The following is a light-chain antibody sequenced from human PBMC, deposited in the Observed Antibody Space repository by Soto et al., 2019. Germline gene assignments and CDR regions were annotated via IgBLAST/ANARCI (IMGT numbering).Light chain of an antibody. CDR1: QSISSSY. CDR3: QLYGGSHMFS. Sequence: EIVLTQSPGPLSLSPGEGGTLSCRASQSISSSYLAWYQQKPGQSPRLLIYAASSRATGIPDRFSGSGSGTDFTLTISRLEPEDVAVYYCQLYGGSHMFSFGQGTKLEIK. V-gene: IGKV3-20*01. CDR2: AAS. J-gene: IGKJ2*01.